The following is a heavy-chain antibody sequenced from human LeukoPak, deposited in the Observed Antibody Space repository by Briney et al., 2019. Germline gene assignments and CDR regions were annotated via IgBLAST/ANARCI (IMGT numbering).Heavy chain of an antibody. CDR1: GLTFSDYH. D-gene: IGHD2-21*02. CDR3: ARLPAYCGGDCYIYYYYYYGMDV. Sequence: GGSLRLSCAASGLTFSDYHMSWIRQAPGKGLEWVSHISDNGRTKYYANSVQGRFTVSRDNAKNSLYLQMNSLRAEDTAVYYCARLPAYCGGDCYIYYYYYYGMDVWGQGTTVTVSS. V-gene: IGHV3-11*04. CDR2: ISDNGRTK. J-gene: IGHJ6*02.